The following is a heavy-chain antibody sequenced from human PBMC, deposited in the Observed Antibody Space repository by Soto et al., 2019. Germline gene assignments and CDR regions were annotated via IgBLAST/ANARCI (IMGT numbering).Heavy chain of an antibody. V-gene: IGHV1-3*01. J-gene: IGHJ4*02. CDR2: INAGNGNT. CDR3: ARGAYDFWSGYYGHFDY. D-gene: IGHD3-3*01. CDR1: GYTFTSYA. Sequence: GASVKVSCKASGYTFTSYAMHWVRQAPGERLEWMGWINAGNGNTKYSQKFQGRVTITRDTSASTAYMEPSSLRSEDTAVYYCARGAYDFWSGYYGHFDYWGQGTLVT.